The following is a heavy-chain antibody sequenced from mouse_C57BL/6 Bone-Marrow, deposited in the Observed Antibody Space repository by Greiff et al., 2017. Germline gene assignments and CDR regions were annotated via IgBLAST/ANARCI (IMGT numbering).Heavy chain of an antibody. V-gene: IGHV14-4*01. J-gene: IGHJ1*03. CDR3: TTGITTVVGGYFDV. D-gene: IGHD1-1*01. Sequence: EVQLKESGAELVRPGASVKLSCTASGFNIKDDYMHWVKQRPEQGLEWIGWIDPENGDTEYASKFQGKATITADTSSNTAYLQLSSLTSEDTAVYYCTTGITTVVGGYFDVWGTGTTVTVSS. CDR1: GFNIKDDY. CDR2: IDPENGDT.